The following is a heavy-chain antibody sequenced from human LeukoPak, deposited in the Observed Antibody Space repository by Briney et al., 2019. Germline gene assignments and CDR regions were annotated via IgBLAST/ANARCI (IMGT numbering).Heavy chain of an antibody. CDR3: ARTLGYCSSTSCYTGLDY. Sequence: SQTLSLTCTVSGGSISSGSYYWSWIRQPAGKGLEWIGRIYTSGSTNYNPSLKSRVTISVDTSKNQFSLKLSSVTAADTAVYYCARTLGYCSSTSCYTGLDYWGQGTLVTVSS. D-gene: IGHD2-2*02. CDR2: IYTSGST. J-gene: IGHJ4*02. CDR1: GGSISSGSYY. V-gene: IGHV4-61*02.